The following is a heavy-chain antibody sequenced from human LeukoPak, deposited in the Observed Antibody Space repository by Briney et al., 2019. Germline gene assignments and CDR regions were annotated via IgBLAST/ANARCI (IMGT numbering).Heavy chain of an antibody. V-gene: IGHV1-2*02. D-gene: IGHD2-2*01. CDR3: ARMVVVPAAGFDY. CDR1: GYTFTGYY. CDR2: INPNSGGT. Sequence: GASVKVSCKASGYTFTGYYMHWVRQAPGQGREWMGWINPNSGGTNYAQKFQGRATMTRDTSISTAYMELSRLRSDDTAVYYCARMVVVPAAGFDYWGQGTLVTVSS. J-gene: IGHJ4*02.